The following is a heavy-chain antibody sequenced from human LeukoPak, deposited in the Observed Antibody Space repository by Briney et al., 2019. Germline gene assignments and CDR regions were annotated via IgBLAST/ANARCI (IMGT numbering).Heavy chain of an antibody. V-gene: IGHV3-30-3*01. CDR2: ISYDGSNK. Sequence: GGSLRLSCAASGFTFSSYAMHWVRQAPGKGLEWVAVISYDGSNKYYADSVKGRFTISRDNSKNTLYLQMNSLRAEDTAVYYCARSGYYYDSSGYSRAMDYWGQGTLVTVSS. CDR1: GFTFSSYA. CDR3: ARSGYYYDSSGYSRAMDY. D-gene: IGHD3-22*01. J-gene: IGHJ4*02.